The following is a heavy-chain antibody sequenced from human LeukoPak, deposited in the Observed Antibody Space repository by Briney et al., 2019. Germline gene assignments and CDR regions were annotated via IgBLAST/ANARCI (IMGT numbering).Heavy chain of an antibody. V-gene: IGHV3-23*01. Sequence: GGSLRLSCAASGFTFSSYAMSCVRQAPGKGLEWVSAISGSGGSTYYADSVKGRFTISRDNSKNTLYLQMNSLRAEDTDVYYCARLIVAMDYWGQGTLVTVSS. CDR3: ARLIVAMDY. CDR2: ISGSGGST. J-gene: IGHJ4*02. D-gene: IGHD5-12*01. CDR1: GFTFSSYA.